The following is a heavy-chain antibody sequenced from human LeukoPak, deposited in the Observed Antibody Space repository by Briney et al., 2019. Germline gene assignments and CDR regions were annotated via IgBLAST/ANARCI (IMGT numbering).Heavy chain of an antibody. CDR2: IYYSGST. D-gene: IGHD6-13*01. J-gene: IGHJ4*02. Sequence: SETLSLTCAVYGGSISSYYWSWIRQPPGKGLEWIGYIYYSGSTNYNPSLKSRVTISVDTSKNQFSLKLSSVTAADTAVYYCARFRSQIAAAGTDYFDYWGQGTLVTVSS. CDR1: GGSISSYY. CDR3: ARFRSQIAAAGTDYFDY. V-gene: IGHV4-59*01.